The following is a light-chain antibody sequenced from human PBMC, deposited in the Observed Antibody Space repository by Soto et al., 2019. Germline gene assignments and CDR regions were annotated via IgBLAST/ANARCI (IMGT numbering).Light chain of an antibody. Sequence: EIVLTQSPATLSLSPGERATLSCRAGQSIYTHLAWYQHKPGQAPRLLIFDASYRATDIPARFSGRGSGTDFTLTISSLEPEDFAVYYSQQSHNLPLTFGGGTQVEIK. V-gene: IGKV3-11*01. CDR3: QQSHNLPLT. CDR2: DAS. J-gene: IGKJ4*01. CDR1: QSIYTH.